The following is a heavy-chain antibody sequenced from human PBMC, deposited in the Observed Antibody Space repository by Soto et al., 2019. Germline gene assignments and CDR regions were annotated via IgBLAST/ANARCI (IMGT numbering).Heavy chain of an antibody. Sequence: QVQLVESGGGLVKPGGSLRLSCAASGFTFSDYYMSWIRQAPGKGLEWVSYISSSGSTIYYADSVKGRFTISRDNAKNSLYLQMNSLRAEDTAVCYCARDLENLYYYYYGMDVWGQGTTVTVSS. CDR3: ARDLENLYYYYYGMDV. CDR1: GFTFSDYY. V-gene: IGHV3-11*01. J-gene: IGHJ6*02. CDR2: ISSSGSTI.